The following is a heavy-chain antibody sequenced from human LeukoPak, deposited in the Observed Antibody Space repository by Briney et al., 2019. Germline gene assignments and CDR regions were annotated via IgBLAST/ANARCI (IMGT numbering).Heavy chain of an antibody. CDR2: ISGSGGST. J-gene: IGHJ4*02. CDR3: AKDGAWVYGELSL. Sequence: GGSLRLSCAASGFTFSNAWMSWVRQAPGKGLEWVSAISGSGGSTYYADSVKGRFTISRDNSKNTLYLQMNSLRAEDTAVYYCAKDGAWVYGELSLWGQGTLVTVSS. CDR1: GFTFSNAW. D-gene: IGHD4-17*01. V-gene: IGHV3-23*01.